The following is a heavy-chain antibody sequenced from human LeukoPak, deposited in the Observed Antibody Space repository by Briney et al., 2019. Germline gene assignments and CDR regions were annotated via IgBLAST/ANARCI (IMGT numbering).Heavy chain of an antibody. CDR3: ARVYRSSWYPMDY. V-gene: IGHV7-4-1*02. D-gene: IGHD6-13*01. J-gene: IGHJ4*02. CDR1: GYTFTDYG. CDR2: INTNTGNP. Sequence: PVASVKVSCKASGYTFTDYGMSWMPQAPGQGLEWMGWINTNTGNPTYAQGFTGRFVFSLDTSVSTAYLQITSLKAEDTAVYYCARVYRSSWYPMDYWGQGTLVTVSS.